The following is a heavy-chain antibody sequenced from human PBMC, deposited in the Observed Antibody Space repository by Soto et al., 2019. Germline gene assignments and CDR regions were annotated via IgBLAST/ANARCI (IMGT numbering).Heavy chain of an antibody. CDR1: GGYISSGCYY. CDR3: ARHATRSYDY. Sequence: PSETLSLTCTVSGGYISSGCYYWSWIRQHPGKGLEWIGYIYYNGSTNYNPSLKSRVTISVDTSKNQFTLNLNSVTAADTAVYYCARHATRSYDYWGQGTLVTVSS. V-gene: IGHV4-61*01. CDR2: IYYNGST. J-gene: IGHJ4*02.